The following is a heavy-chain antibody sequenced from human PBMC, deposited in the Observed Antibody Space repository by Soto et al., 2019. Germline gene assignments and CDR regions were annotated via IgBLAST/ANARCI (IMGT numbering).Heavy chain of an antibody. CDR2: IWYDGSNK. D-gene: IGHD6-13*01. V-gene: IGHV3-33*01. J-gene: IGHJ6*02. CDR1: GFTFSSYG. CDR3: ARDGRQQLVRRNYYYYYGMDV. Sequence: QVQLVESGGGVVQPGRSLRLSCAASGFTFSSYGMHWVRQAPGKGLEWVAVIWYDGSNKYYADSVKGRFTISRDNSKNTLYLQMTSLRAEDMAVYYCARDGRQQLVRRNYYYYYGMDVWGQGTTGTVSS.